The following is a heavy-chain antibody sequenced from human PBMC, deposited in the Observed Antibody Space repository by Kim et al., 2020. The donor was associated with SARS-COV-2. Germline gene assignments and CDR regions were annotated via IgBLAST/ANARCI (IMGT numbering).Heavy chain of an antibody. CDR1: GDSVSGDSVS. CDR2: TYYRSKWYN. CDR3: ARDHQYSIDY. Sequence: SQTLSLTCAISGDSVSGDSVSWNWIRQSPSRGLEWLGRTYYRSKWYNDYAVSVKSRITISPDTSKNQFSLQLNSVAPEATAVYYCARDHQYSIDYWGQGTLITVSS. J-gene: IGHJ4*02. V-gene: IGHV6-1*01. D-gene: IGHD4-4*01.